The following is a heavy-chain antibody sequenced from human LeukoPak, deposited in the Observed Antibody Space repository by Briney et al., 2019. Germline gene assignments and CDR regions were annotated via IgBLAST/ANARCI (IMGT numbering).Heavy chain of an antibody. CDR2: MNPNSGNT. Sequence: GASVKVSCKASGYTFTSYGINWVRQATGQGLEWMGWMNPNSGNTGYAQKFQGRVTMTRNTSISTAYMELSSLRSEDTAVYYCARGWASGSYRKSGFDYWGQGTLVTVSS. CDR1: GYTFTSYG. J-gene: IGHJ4*02. D-gene: IGHD3-10*01. CDR3: ARGWASGSYRKSGFDY. V-gene: IGHV1-8*01.